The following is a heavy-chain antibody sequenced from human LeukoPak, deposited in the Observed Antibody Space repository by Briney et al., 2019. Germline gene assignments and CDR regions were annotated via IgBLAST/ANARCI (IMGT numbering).Heavy chain of an antibody. CDR2: INPNSGDT. Sequence: ASVKVSCKAFEYTFIGCYMHWVRQAPGQGLEWMGWINPNSGDTNFAQKFQGRVTMTRDTSISTAYMELSRLRSDDTAVYYCARGDNYDILTGYQTPSHLSDYWGQGTLVTVSS. J-gene: IGHJ4*02. CDR3: ARGDNYDILTGYQTPSHLSDY. V-gene: IGHV1-2*02. CDR1: EYTFIGCY. D-gene: IGHD3-9*01.